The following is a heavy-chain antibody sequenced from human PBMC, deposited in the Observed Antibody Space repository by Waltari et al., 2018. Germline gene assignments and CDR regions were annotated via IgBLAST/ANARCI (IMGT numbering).Heavy chain of an antibody. D-gene: IGHD1-26*01. Sequence: QVQLQESGPGLLKPSETLSLTCSVSGGSMTSYSWSWIRQPPGKGLEWIGYIYYTGTTNYNPSLKSRVTISVDTSKNQFSLRLTSVTAADTAVYYCARHLIEGASSFDCWGQGTLVTVSS. CDR2: IYYTGTT. CDR1: GGSMTSYS. J-gene: IGHJ4*02. CDR3: ARHLIEGASSFDC. V-gene: IGHV4-59*01.